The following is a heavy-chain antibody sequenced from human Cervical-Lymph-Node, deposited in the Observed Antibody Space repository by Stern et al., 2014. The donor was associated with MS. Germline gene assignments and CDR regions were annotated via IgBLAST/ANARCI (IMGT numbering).Heavy chain of an antibody. V-gene: IGHV2-5*02. CDR3: AYGSDIWSGYRYDWFDP. J-gene: IGHJ5*02. Sequence: QITLKESGPTLVKPTETLTLTCTFSGFSLSTTGVGVGWIRQPPGKALEWLALTYWDDDKRYSPSLKSRLTVTKDTSKNEVVLSMTNMDPEDTGTYYCAYGSDIWSGYRYDWFDPWGQGTLVTVSS. CDR2: TYWDDDK. CDR1: GFSLSTTGVG. D-gene: IGHD3-3*01.